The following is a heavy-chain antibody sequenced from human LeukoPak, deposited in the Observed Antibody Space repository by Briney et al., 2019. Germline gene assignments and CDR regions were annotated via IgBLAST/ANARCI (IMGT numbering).Heavy chain of an antibody. Sequence: GGSLRLSCAASEFTFSSYAMTWVRQAPGKGLEWVSAITSSGGSTFYADSVKGRFTISRDNSKSIVYLQMNSLRAEDTALYYCAKYTSGWFEDYWGQGTLVIVSS. V-gene: IGHV3-23*01. D-gene: IGHD6-19*01. CDR1: EFTFSSYA. CDR2: ITSSGGST. J-gene: IGHJ4*02. CDR3: AKYTSGWFEDY.